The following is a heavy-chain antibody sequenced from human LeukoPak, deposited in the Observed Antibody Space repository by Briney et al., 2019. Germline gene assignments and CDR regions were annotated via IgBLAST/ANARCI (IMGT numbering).Heavy chain of an antibody. CDR2: IYSGGST. J-gene: IGHJ6*03. D-gene: IGHD3-22*01. V-gene: IGHV3-66*01. CDR3: AREVTYYYDSSGYYWHYYMDV. Sequence: PGGSLRLSCAASGFTVSSNYMSWVRQAPGKGLEWVSIIYSGGSTDYADSVKGRFTISRDNSKNTVYLQMNSLRAEDTAVYYCAREVTYYYDSSGYYWHYYMDVWGKGTTVTVSS. CDR1: GFTVSSNY.